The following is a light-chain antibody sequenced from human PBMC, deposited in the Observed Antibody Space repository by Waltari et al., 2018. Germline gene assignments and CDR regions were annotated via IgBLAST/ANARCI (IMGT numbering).Light chain of an antibody. CDR1: QIIGTN. J-gene: IGKJ2*01. CDR2: AAS. V-gene: IGKV3-15*01. CDR3: QQYNNWPTYA. Sequence: ETVMTQSPVTLFVFPGERATLYCRASQIIGTNLAWYQQKPGQAPRLLIFAASTRASGVPARFSGSGSGTEFTLTISSLQAEDFAVYYCQQYNNWPTYAFGQGTKLEI.